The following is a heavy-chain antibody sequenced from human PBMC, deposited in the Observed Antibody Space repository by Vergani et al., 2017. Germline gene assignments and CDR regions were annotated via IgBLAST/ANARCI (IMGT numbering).Heavy chain of an antibody. CDR2: IYYSGLT. CDR3: ARQRPGSGWSPGDFEY. Sequence: QLQLQQSGPGLVKPSETLFLTCTVSADSISSGSYYWGWIRQPPGKSLEWIGSIYYSGLTYYNPSLKSRVAISVDTSKNQFSLKVTSVTAADTAVYFCARQRPGSGWSPGDFEYWGQGTLVTVAS. CDR1: ADSISSGSYY. D-gene: IGHD6-19*01. V-gene: IGHV4-39*01. J-gene: IGHJ4*02.